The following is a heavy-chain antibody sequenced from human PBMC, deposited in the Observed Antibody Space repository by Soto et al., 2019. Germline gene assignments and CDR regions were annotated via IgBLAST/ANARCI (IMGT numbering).Heavy chain of an antibody. CDR3: ARMGSQRYYYYGMDV. J-gene: IGHJ6*02. Sequence: EVQLVESGGGLVKPGRSLRLSCAASGFTFSSYSMNWVRQAPGKGLEWVSSISSSSSYIYYADSVKGRFTISRDNAKNSLYLQMNSLRAEDTAVYYCARMGSQRYYYYGMDVWGQGTTVTVSS. V-gene: IGHV3-21*01. D-gene: IGHD6-25*01. CDR2: ISSSSSYI. CDR1: GFTFSSYS.